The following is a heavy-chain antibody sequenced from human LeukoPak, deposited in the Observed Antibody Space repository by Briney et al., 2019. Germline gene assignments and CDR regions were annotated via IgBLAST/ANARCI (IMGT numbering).Heavy chain of an antibody. CDR2: IFYSGIT. J-gene: IGHJ2*01. Sequence: TLSLPCTVSGGSISSGGGYWSRIAQHPGKGLERIGNIFYSGITFYNPSPKSRVTVSVVTSKRQFSLKLSSVTAADTAVYCCARISRGYTYWYFDLWGRGTLVTVSS. CDR3: ARISRGYTYWYFDL. D-gene: IGHD6-25*01. V-gene: IGHV4-31*03. CDR1: GGSISSGGGY.